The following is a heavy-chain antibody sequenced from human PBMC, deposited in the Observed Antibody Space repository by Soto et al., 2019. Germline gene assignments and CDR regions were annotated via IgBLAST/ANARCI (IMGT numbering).Heavy chain of an antibody. J-gene: IGHJ5*02. CDR2: IYNSATT. V-gene: IGHV4-31*03. CDR1: GGSISTGGYY. CDR3: ARDPAP. Sequence: QVQLQESGPGLVKPSQTLSLTCTVSGGSISTGGYYWSWIRQHPGKGVEGIGYIYNSATTYYNPSLKSRVTISVDTSKNQFSLKLSSVTVADTAVYYCARDPAPWGQGALVTVSS.